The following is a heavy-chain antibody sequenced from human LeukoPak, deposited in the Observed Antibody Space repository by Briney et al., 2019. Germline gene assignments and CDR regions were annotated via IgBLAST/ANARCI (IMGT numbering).Heavy chain of an antibody. J-gene: IGHJ4*02. CDR2: INHSGST. D-gene: IGHD5-18*01. CDR1: GGSFSGYC. Sequence: SETLSLTCAVYGGSFSGYCWSWIRQPPGKGLEWIGEINHSGSTNYNPSLKSRVTISVDTSKNQFSLKLSSVTAADTAVYYCARGYSYGYFDYWGQGTLVTVSS. V-gene: IGHV4-34*01. CDR3: ARGYSYGYFDY.